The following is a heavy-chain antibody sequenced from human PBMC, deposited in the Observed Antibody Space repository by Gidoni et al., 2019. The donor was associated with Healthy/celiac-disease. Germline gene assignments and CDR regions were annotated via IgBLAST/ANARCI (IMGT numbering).Heavy chain of an antibody. V-gene: IGHV4-34*01. D-gene: IGHD2-2*01. CDR1: GGSFRGYY. CDR2: INHSGST. Sequence: QVQLQQWGAGLLKPSETLSLTCAVYGGSFRGYYWSWIRQPPGKGLEWIGEINHSGSTNYNPSLKSRVTISVDTSKNQFSLKLSSVTAADTAVYYCAVERGYCSSTSRSTYPPEYWGQGTLVTVSS. J-gene: IGHJ4*02. CDR3: AVERGYCSSTSRSTYPPEY.